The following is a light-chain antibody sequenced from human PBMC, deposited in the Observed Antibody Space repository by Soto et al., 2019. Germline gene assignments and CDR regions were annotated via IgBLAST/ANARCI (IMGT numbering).Light chain of an antibody. CDR2: AAS. V-gene: IGKV1-27*01. CDR3: QKFNSAPQFT. Sequence: DIQMTQSPSSLSASVGDRVTITCRASQGISNYLAWYQQKPGKVPKLLIYAASTLQSGVPSRFSGSGSGTDFTLTITSLQPEDSATYYCQKFNSAPQFTFGPGTKVDIK. J-gene: IGKJ3*01. CDR1: QGISNY.